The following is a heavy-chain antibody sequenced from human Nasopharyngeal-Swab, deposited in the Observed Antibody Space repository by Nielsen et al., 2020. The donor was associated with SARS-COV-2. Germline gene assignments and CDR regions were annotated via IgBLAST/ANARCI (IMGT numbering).Heavy chain of an antibody. CDR3: AKESLRREMATMSAHDY. D-gene: IGHD5-24*01. CDR2: ISGSGGST. CDR1: GFSFNSFA. V-gene: IGHV3-23*01. Sequence: GGSLRLSCAASGFSFNSFAMSWVRQAPGKGLEWVSAISGSGGSTYYADSVKGRFTISRDNSKNTLYLQMNSLRAEDTAVYYCAKESLRREMATMSAHDYWGQGTLVTVSS. J-gene: IGHJ4*02.